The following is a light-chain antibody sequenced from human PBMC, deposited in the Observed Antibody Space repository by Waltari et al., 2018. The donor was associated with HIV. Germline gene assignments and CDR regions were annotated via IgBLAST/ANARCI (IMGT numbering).Light chain of an antibody. CDR3: TSYTSSDTWV. CDR2: DVN. Sequence: QSALTQPASVSGSPGPSITISCTGTRSDVGNYNYVSWFQQPPDKAPTLILFDVNKRPSGVSSRFSGSKSAKTASLTISGLQPEDEGDYFCTSYTSSDTWVFGGGTKVTVL. V-gene: IGLV2-14*03. CDR1: RSDVGNYNY. J-gene: IGLJ3*02.